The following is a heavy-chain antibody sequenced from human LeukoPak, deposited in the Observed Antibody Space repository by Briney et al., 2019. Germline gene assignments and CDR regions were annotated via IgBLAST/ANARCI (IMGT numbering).Heavy chain of an antibody. CDR2: INSDGSST. Sequence: PGGSLRLSCVASGFTFSSYWMHWVRQAPGKGLVWVSRINSDGSSTSYADSVKGRFTFSRDNAKNTLYLQMKSLRAEDTAVYYCARVLGDGSGWYGGQLDYWGQGTLVTVSS. CDR3: ARVLGDGSGWYGGQLDY. J-gene: IGHJ4*02. D-gene: IGHD6-19*01. CDR1: GFTFSSYW. V-gene: IGHV3-74*01.